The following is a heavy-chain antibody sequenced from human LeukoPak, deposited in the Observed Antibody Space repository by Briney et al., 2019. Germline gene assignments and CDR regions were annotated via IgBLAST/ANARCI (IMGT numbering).Heavy chain of an antibody. CDR2: ISADGTI. Sequence: GGSLRLSCAASGFTFDDYAMHWVRQAPGKGLEWVSLISADGTIYYADSVRGRFTISRDNDKNSLYLQMNSLRTEDTALYYCAKDLGYSSSPDFWGQGTLVTVSS. V-gene: IGHV3-43*02. CDR1: GFTFDDYA. CDR3: AKDLGYSSSPDF. J-gene: IGHJ4*02. D-gene: IGHD6-13*01.